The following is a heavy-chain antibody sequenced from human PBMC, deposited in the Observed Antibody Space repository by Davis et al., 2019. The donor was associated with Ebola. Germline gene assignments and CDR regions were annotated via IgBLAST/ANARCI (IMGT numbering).Heavy chain of an antibody. CDR1: GFTFTASA. Sequence: SVKVSCKASGFTFTASAVQWVRQARGQRLEWMGWIVVGSANTNYGQKFQGRVTITRDTSISTTYLELSSLRSDDTAMYYCARELLVTGYKCADYWGQGTLVTVSS. CDR2: IVVGSANT. CDR3: ARELLVTGYKCADY. V-gene: IGHV1-58*01. D-gene: IGHD3-9*01. J-gene: IGHJ4*02.